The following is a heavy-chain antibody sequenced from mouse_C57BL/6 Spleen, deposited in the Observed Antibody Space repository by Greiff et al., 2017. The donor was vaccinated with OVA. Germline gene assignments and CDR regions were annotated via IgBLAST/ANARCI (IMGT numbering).Heavy chain of an antibody. Sequence: VQLQQSGAELVRPGASVKLSCKASGYTFTDYYINWVKQRPGQGLEWIARIYPGSGNTYYNEKFKGKATLTAEKSSSTAYMQLSSLTSEDSAVYFFAREKDYGSSPPYFDVWGTGTTVTVSS. CDR3: AREKDYGSSPPYFDV. CDR2: IYPGSGNT. CDR1: GYTFTDYY. D-gene: IGHD1-1*01. V-gene: IGHV1-76*01. J-gene: IGHJ1*03.